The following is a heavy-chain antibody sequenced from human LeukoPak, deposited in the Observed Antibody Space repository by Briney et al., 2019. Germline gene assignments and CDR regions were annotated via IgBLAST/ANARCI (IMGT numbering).Heavy chain of an antibody. Sequence: GGSLRLSCAASGFTFSSYSMNWVRQAPGKGLEWVSVIYSGGSTYYADSVKGRFTISRDNSKNTLYLQMNSLRAEDTAVYYCARYTVTTPLYYMDVWGKGTTVTVSS. V-gene: IGHV3-53*01. J-gene: IGHJ6*03. CDR2: IYSGGST. CDR1: GFTFSSYS. D-gene: IGHD4-11*01. CDR3: ARYTVTTPLYYMDV.